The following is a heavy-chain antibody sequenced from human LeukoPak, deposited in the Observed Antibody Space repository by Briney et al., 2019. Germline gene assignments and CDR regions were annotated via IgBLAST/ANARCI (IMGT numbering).Heavy chain of an antibody. Sequence: GGSLRLSCAASGFTFSTYAMSWVRQAPGKGREWVSTLSPTGISTYYADSVKGRFTISRGNPKNTLFLQMNNLRAEDTAVYYCAKEQYNSSARPFDYWGQGTLVTVSS. V-gene: IGHV3-23*01. D-gene: IGHD6-19*01. CDR2: LSPTGIST. J-gene: IGHJ4*02. CDR3: AKEQYNSSARPFDY. CDR1: GFTFSTYA.